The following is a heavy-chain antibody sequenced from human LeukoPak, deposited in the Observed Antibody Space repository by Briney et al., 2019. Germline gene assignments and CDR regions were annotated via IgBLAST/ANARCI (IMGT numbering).Heavy chain of an antibody. Sequence: ASVKVSCKASGYTFTSYDINWVRQATGQGLEWMGWMNPNSGNTGYAQKFQGRVTITRNTSVSTAYMELSSLRSEDTAVYYCASSSSSIAAQGYYYYYMDVWGKGTTVTVSS. V-gene: IGHV1-8*03. CDR2: MNPNSGNT. CDR3: ASSSSSIAAQGYYYYYMDV. D-gene: IGHD6-6*01. J-gene: IGHJ6*03. CDR1: GYTFTSYD.